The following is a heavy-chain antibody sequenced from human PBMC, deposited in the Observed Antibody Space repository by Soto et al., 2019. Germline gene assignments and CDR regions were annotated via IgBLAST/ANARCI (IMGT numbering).Heavy chain of an antibody. D-gene: IGHD5-18*01. CDR2: IFYSGSA. J-gene: IGHJ5*02. CDR3: ARSTYSYGFNL. CDR1: GGSVSSDDHY. Sequence: QVQLQESGPGLVKPSQTLSLSCTVSGGSVSSDDHYWKWIRQPPGKGLEWIGYIFYSGSAYYNPSLQRRVTISVDTSNNQFSLKLNSVTAADTAMYSCARSTYSYGFNLWGQGTLVTVS. V-gene: IGHV4-30-4*01.